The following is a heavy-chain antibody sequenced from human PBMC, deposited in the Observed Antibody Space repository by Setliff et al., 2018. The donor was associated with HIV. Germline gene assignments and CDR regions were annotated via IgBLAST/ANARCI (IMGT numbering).Heavy chain of an antibody. CDR3: VKDRRYSSGPQSYFDN. V-gene: IGHV3-30*12. D-gene: IGHD6-19*01. CDR2: ISYDGSDR. J-gene: IGHJ4*02. Sequence: GGSLRLSCAASGFSFRNYGMHWVRQAPGKGLEWVAFISYDGSDRYYGDSVRGRFTISRDNSKNTLYLQMNSLRVDDTAMYYCVKDRRYSSGPQSYFDNWGQGTPVTVSS. CDR1: GFSFRNYG.